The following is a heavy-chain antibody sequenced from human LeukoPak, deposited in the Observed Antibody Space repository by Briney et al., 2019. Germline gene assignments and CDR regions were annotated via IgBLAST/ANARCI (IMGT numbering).Heavy chain of an antibody. CDR3: ARDLLGLGYCSGGSCPSLGFDY. Sequence: SETLSLTCTVSSGSISSYYWSWIRQPPGKGLEWIGYISYSGSTNYNPSLKSRVTISLDTSKNQFSLKLSSVTAADTAVYYCARDLLGLGYCSGGSCPSLGFDYWGQGTLVTVSS. J-gene: IGHJ4*02. D-gene: IGHD2-15*01. CDR1: SGSISSYY. V-gene: IGHV4-59*12. CDR2: ISYSGST.